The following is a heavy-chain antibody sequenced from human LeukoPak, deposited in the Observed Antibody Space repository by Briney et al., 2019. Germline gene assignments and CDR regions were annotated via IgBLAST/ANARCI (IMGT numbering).Heavy chain of an antibody. D-gene: IGHD1-20*01. CDR3: ALELYNWNEEIYYYYGMDV. CDR1: GGSISSSSYY. J-gene: IGHJ6*02. CDR2: IYYSGST. Sequence: PSETLCLTCTVSGGSISSSSYYWGWIRQPPGKGLEWIGSIYYSGSTYYNPSLKSRVTISVDTSKNQFSLKLSSVTAADTAVYYCALELYNWNEEIYYYYGMDVWGQGTTVTVSS. V-gene: IGHV4-39*01.